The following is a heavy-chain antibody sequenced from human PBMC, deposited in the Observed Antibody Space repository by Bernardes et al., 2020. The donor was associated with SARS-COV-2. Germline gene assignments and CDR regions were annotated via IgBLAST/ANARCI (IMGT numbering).Heavy chain of an antibody. CDR3: ARLGNGNSYEEVLIVYFYPMDV. J-gene: IGHJ6*02. CDR1: GYNFISYA. D-gene: IGHD1-7*01. Sequence: ASVKVSCKASGYNFISYAMYWVRQAPGQGLEWMGWVNAGNGNTKYSQKFQGRLTLTRDSYADIVYMELSRLTPEDTAMYYCARLGNGNSYEEVLIVYFYPMDVWGQGTTVTVSS. V-gene: IGHV1-3*01. CDR2: VNAGNGNT.